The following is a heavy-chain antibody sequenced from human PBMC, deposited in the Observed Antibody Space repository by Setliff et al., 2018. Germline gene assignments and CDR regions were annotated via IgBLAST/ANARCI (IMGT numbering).Heavy chain of an antibody. CDR2: IHYSGTT. J-gene: IGHJ4*02. V-gene: IGHV4-39*01. Sequence: PSETLSLTCTVSGASINSGTYYWAWIRQPPGKGLEWIGRIHYSGTTYYNSSLGGRATLSIDVPERQFALRLSSVTDADTAVYFCAREGRWDYSYPIYWGQGIRVTVSS. CDR1: GASINSGTYY. CDR3: AREGRWDYSYPIY. D-gene: IGHD4-4*01.